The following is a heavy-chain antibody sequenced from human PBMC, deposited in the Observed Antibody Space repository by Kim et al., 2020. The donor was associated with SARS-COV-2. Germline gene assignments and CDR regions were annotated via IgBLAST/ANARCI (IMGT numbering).Heavy chain of an antibody. CDR1: GFTFSSYG. CDR2: ISYDGSNK. CDR3: EKALGRGVWGDYGMDV. Sequence: GGSLRLSCAASGFTFSSYGMHWVRQAPGKGLEWVAVISYDGSNKYYADSVKGRFTISRDKSKNTLYLQMNSLRAEDTAVYYCEKALGRGVWGDYGMDVWGQGTTVTVSS. J-gene: IGHJ6*02. D-gene: IGHD3-16*01. V-gene: IGHV3-30*18.